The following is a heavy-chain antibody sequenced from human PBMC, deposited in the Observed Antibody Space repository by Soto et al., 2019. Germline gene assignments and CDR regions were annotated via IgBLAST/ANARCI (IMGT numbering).Heavy chain of an antibody. V-gene: IGHV4-34*01. J-gene: IGHJ6*02. CDR3: AGAFHRLRYYYYYGMDV. CDR1: GGSFSGYY. CDR2: INHSGST. Sequence: SETLSLTCAVYGGSFSGYYWSWIRQPPGKGLEWIGEINHSGSTNYNPSLKSRVTISVDTSKNQFSLKLSSVTAADTAVYYCAGAFHRLRYYYYYGMDVWGQGTTVTVSS.